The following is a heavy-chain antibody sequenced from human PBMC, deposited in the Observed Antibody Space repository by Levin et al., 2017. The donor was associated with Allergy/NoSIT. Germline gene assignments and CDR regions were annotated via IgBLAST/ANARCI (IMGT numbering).Heavy chain of an antibody. Sequence: RGESLKISCAASGFTFSNYNMNWVRQAPGKGLEWVSSIGTSSNYIYYADSVKGRFTISRDNAKNSLYVQMNSLRAEDTAVYYCARGGYSDYWGQGTLVTVSS. V-gene: IGHV3-21*01. D-gene: IGHD2-2*03. J-gene: IGHJ4*02. CDR1: GFTFSNYN. CDR2: IGTSSNYI. CDR3: ARGGYSDY.